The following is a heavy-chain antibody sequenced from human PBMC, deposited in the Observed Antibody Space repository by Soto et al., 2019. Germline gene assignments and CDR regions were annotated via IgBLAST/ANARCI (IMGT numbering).Heavy chain of an antibody. CDR3: ARFGTTGTAFSYGMDV. V-gene: IGHV3-33*01. J-gene: IGHJ6*02. Sequence: GPRRPSCAASVFTFSSYGMHWVRQAPGKGLEWVAVIWHDGSNKYYADSVKGRFTISRDNSKNTLYLQMNSLRAEDTAVYYCARFGTTGTAFSYGMDVWGQGTTVTVSS. CDR1: VFTFSSYG. D-gene: IGHD1-1*01. CDR2: IWHDGSNK.